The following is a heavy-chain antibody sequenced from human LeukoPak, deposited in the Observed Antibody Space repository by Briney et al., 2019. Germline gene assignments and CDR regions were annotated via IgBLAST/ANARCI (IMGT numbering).Heavy chain of an antibody. CDR3: AVGAQYSYGYYPDY. D-gene: IGHD5-18*01. Sequence: PGGSLRLSCAASGFTFSSYWMHWVRQGPGKGLVCVACINGDGSSTTYADSVKGRFTISRDNAKNTLFLQMNSLRAEDTAVYYCAVGAQYSYGYYPDYWGQGTLVTVSS. CDR2: INGDGSST. CDR1: GFTFSSYW. V-gene: IGHV3-74*01. J-gene: IGHJ4*02.